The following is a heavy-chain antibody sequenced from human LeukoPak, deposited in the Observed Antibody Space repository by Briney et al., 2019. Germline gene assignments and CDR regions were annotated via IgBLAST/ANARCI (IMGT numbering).Heavy chain of an antibody. J-gene: IGHJ4*02. CDR3: ASLWSRTGYFDY. V-gene: IGHV4-4*07. D-gene: IGHD2-21*01. CDR1: GGSLSSYY. CDR2: IYTSGST. Sequence: SETLSLTCTVSGGSLSSYYWSWIRQPAGKGLEWIGRIYTSGSTNYNPSLKSRVTMSVDTSKNQFSLKLSSVTAADTAVYYCASLWSRTGYFDYWGQGTLVTVSS.